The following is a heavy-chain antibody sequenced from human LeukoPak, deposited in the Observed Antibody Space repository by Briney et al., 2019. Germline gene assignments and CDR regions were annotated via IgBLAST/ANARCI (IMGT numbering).Heavy chain of an antibody. V-gene: IGHV3-30*03. Sequence: GESLRLSCATSGFTFSSYSMNWVRQAPGKGLEWVAVISYDGSNKYYADSVKGRFTISRDNSKNTLYLQMNSLRAEDTAVYYCALSSSWYGGFFDYWGQGTLVTVSS. CDR3: ALSSSWYGGFFDY. CDR2: ISYDGSNK. J-gene: IGHJ4*02. D-gene: IGHD6-13*01. CDR1: GFTFSSYS.